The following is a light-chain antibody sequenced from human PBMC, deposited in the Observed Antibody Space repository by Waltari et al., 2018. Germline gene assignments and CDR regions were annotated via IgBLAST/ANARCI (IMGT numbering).Light chain of an antibody. J-gene: IGKJ2*01. Sequence: EIVLTQSPATLSVLPGARVTLSCRASKIVTSNLAWYPQRRGQPSRLLIYGASFRPPGIPDRFSGSGSGTEFTLTISSLQSEDFGIYYCQQYNTWPPGTFGQGTELDIK. CDR2: GAS. CDR1: KIVTSN. CDR3: QQYNTWPPGT. V-gene: IGKV3-15*01.